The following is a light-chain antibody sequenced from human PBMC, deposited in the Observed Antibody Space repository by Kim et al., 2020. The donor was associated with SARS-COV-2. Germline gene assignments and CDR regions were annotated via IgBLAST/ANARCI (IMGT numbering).Light chain of an antibody. V-gene: IGKV1-39*01. CDR1: QSISSY. CDR3: QQSYNSPYT. Sequence: GDRVPITCRASQSISSYLNWYQQKPGKAPKVLVYGATNLQSAVPSRFSGSGSGTDFTLTISSLQPEDFAAYYCQQSYNSPYTFGQGTKLEI. CDR2: GAT. J-gene: IGKJ2*01.